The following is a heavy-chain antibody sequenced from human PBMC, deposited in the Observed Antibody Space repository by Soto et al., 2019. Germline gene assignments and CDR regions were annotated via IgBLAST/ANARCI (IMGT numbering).Heavy chain of an antibody. CDR1: GFTFSNAW. Sequence: GGSLRLSCAASGFTFSNAWMSWVRQAPGKGLEWVGRIKSKTDGGTTDYAAPVKGRFTISRDDSKNTLYLQMNSLKTEDTAVYYCTVSDYYDSSSDYWGQGTLVTVSS. CDR3: TVSDYYDSSSDY. D-gene: IGHD3-22*01. V-gene: IGHV3-15*01. CDR2: IKSKTDGGTT. J-gene: IGHJ4*02.